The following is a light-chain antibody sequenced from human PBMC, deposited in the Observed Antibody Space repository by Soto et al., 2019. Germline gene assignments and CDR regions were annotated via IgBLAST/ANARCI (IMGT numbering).Light chain of an antibody. CDR3: QSYDSGLSGYVV. J-gene: IGLJ2*01. CDR2: ANS. CDR1: SSNIGAGYD. V-gene: IGLV1-40*01. Sequence: QAVVTQPPSMSGAPGQRVTISCTGGSSNIGAGYDVHWYQQLPGTAPKLLIYANSNRPSGVPDRFSGSKSGTSASLAITGLLAEEEADDVCQSYDSGLSGYVVFGGGTKLTVL.